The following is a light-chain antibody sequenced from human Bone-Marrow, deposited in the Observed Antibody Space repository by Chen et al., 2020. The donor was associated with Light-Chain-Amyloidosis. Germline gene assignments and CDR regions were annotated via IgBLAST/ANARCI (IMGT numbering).Light chain of an antibody. Sequence: SYEPTQPPSVSVSPGQTATIACSGEDLPTKYAYWYQQKPGQAPVLVIDRDTERPSGISERFSGSSSGTTATLTISGVQEEDEADYHCQSADSSGTYEVIFGGGTKLTVL. CDR3: QSADSSGTYEVI. J-gene: IGLJ2*01. CDR1: DLPTKY. CDR2: RDT. V-gene: IGLV3-25*03.